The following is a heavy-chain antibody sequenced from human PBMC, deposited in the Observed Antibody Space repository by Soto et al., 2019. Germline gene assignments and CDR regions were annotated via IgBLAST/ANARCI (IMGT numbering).Heavy chain of an antibody. CDR3: ARGWCSSTSCYPYFDY. Sequence: PGESLKISCKGSGYSFTSYWIGWVRQMPGKGLEWMGIIYPGDSDTRYSPSFQGQVTISADKSISTAYLQWSSLKASDTAMYYCARGWCSSTSCYPYFDYWGQGTLVTVS. D-gene: IGHD2-2*01. CDR1: GYSFTSYW. CDR2: IYPGDSDT. V-gene: IGHV5-51*01. J-gene: IGHJ4*02.